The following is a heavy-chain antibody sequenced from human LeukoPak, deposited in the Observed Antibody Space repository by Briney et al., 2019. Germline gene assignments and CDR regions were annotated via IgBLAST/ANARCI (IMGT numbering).Heavy chain of an antibody. CDR1: GFSLYTNGVG. J-gene: IGHJ4*02. CDR3: AHRWEDDNSGYYFDY. V-gene: IGHV2-5*02. D-gene: IGHD3-22*01. Sequence: SGPTLLNPPQTLTLTCTFSGFSLYTNGVGVGWIRQPPGKALEWLAVIYWDDDKRYSPSLRSRLTITKDTSKSQVVLTMTNMDPVDTGTYYCAHRWEDDNSGYYFDYWGQGTLVTVSS. CDR2: IYWDDDK.